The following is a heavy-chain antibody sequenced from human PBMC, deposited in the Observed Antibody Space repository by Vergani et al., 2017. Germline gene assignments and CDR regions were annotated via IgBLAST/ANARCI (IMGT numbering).Heavy chain of an antibody. J-gene: IGHJ4*02. V-gene: IGHV4-59*11. D-gene: IGHD3-10*01. CDR2: MYHSGST. CDR1: GVSMSGHY. Sequence: QVRLQESGPGLVKPSETLSLTFSDSGVSMSGHYWSWIRQPPGEELEWIGYMYHSGSTNYNPSLETRVTISGDTSKNQFALKLNSVTAADTAVYYCGRVADFYGLGSRVLGLWGQGILVTVSS. CDR3: GRVADFYGLGSRVLGL.